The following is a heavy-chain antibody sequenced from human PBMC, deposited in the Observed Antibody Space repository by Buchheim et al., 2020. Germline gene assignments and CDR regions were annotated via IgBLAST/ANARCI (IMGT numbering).Heavy chain of an antibody. J-gene: IGHJ6*02. CDR3: ARDFVADCTSSTCPGGYYYYGMDV. V-gene: IGHV3-11*01. D-gene: IGHD2/OR15-2a*01. CDR2: IGSDGSAI. Sequence: QVQLVESGGGLVKPGGSLRLSCAASGFTSRDYYMSWIRQAPGKGLEWISYIGSDGSAINYADSVKGRFTISRDNAKNSLFLQMNSLRAEDTAVYYCARDFVADCTSSTCPGGYYYYGMDVWGQGTT. CDR1: GFTSRDYY.